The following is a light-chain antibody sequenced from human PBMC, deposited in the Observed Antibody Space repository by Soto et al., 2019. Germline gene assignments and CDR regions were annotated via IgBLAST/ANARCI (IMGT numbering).Light chain of an antibody. CDR1: SSDVGGYNY. J-gene: IGLJ1*01. V-gene: IGLV2-14*03. CDR3: NSYTSSSTYV. Sequence: QSVLTQPASVSGSPGQSITISCTGTSSDVGGYNYVSWHQQHPGKAHKLMIYVVTNRPLGVFYRFSGSKSGNTASLTIFGLQAEDEADYYCNSYTSSSTYVFGTGTKVTVL. CDR2: VVT.